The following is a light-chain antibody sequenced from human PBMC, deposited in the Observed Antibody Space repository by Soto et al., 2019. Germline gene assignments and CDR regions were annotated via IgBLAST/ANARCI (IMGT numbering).Light chain of an antibody. CDR1: QAFTNY. V-gene: IGKV1-8*01. CDR3: LQYHTYPWT. J-gene: IGKJ1*01. CDR2: TVF. Sequence: IRMTQSPSSLSASTGDTVTITCRASQAFTNYLAWYQQKPGEAPKLLIHTVFILQTVVPSRFSGSGCGTDFTLTISYLQSEDFATYYCLQYHTYPWTFGQGTKVEI.